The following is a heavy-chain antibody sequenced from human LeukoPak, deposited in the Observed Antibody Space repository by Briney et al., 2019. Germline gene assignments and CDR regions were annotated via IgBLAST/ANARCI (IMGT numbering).Heavy chain of an antibody. CDR1: GYTFTSYG. CDR2: IIPIFGTA. J-gene: IGHJ3*02. V-gene: IGHV1-69*06. CDR3: ARDLGVPSWETGDAFDI. Sequence: GASVKVSCKASGYTFTSYGISWVRQAPGQGLEWMGGIIPIFGTANYAQKFQGRVTITADKSTSTAYMELSSLRSEDTAVYYCARDLGVPSWETGDAFDIWGQGTMVTVSS. D-gene: IGHD1-26*01.